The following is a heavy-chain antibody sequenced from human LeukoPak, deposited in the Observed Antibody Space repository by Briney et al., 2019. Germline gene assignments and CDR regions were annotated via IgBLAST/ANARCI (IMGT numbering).Heavy chain of an antibody. CDR2: IYYSGST. V-gene: IGHV4-39*07. Sequence: PSETLSLTCTVSGGSISSSSYYWGWIRQPPGKGLEWIGSIYYSGSTYNNPSLKSRVTISVDMSRNQFSLTLSSVTAADTAVYYCARDFRLGNQFDCWGQGTLSPSPQ. D-gene: IGHD1-14*01. CDR1: GGSISSSSYY. J-gene: IGHJ4*02. CDR3: ARDFRLGNQFDC.